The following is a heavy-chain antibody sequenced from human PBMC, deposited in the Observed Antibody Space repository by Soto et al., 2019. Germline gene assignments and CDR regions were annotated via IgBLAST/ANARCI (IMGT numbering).Heavy chain of an antibody. CDR2: MIGSSSYI. J-gene: IGHJ4*02. D-gene: IGHD3-16*01. CDR1: GFSFSTYS. Sequence: EVQLVESGGSLVKPGGSLRLSCAASGFSFSTYSMNWVRQAPGKGLEWVSSMIGSSSYIFYADSVKGRFTISRDNAKNSLFPQMKSVRAEDSAVYYCARDVPNWGFDSWGQGTPVTVSP. CDR3: ARDVPNWGFDS. V-gene: IGHV3-21*01.